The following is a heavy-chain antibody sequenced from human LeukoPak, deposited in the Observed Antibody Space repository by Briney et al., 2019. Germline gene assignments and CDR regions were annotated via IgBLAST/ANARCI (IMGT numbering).Heavy chain of an antibody. CDR2: ISYTGTT. V-gene: IGHV4-30-4*08. CDR1: SGSIRSGDYY. D-gene: IGHD3-10*01. CDR3: ARLGSAPFDY. J-gene: IGHJ4*02. Sequence: PLETLSLTCTVSSGSIRSGDYYWSWIRQPPGKGLEWIGYISYTGTTYYNPSLKSRVTISEDTSKNLFSLKLNSVTAADTAVYYYARLGSAPFDYWGQGTLVTVSS.